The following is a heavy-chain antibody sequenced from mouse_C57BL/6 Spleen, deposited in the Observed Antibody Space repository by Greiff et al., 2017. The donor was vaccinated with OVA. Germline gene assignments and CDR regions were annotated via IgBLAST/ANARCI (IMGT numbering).Heavy chain of an antibody. D-gene: IGHD3-2*02. CDR1: GFTFSSYA. CDR2: ISSGGDCI. V-gene: IGHV5-9-1*02. J-gene: IGHJ4*01. CDR3: TADQAYVGAMDY. Sequence: EVQLVESGEGLVKPGGSLKLSCAASGFTFSSYAMSWVRQTPGKRLEWVAYISSGGDCIYYADTVKGRFTISRDNARNTLYLQMSSLKSEDTAVYYCTADQAYVGAMDYWGQGTPVTVSS.